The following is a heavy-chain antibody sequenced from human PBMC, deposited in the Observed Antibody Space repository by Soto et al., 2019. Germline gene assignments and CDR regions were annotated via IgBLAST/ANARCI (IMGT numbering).Heavy chain of an antibody. CDR1: GYSFTSYW. Sequence: SGESLKISCKGSGYSFTSYWIGWVRQMPGKGLEWMGIIYPGDSDTRYSPSFQGQVTISADKSISTAYLQWSSLKASDTAMYYCARPGVAGPYYYYYGMDVWGQGTTVTVSS. CDR3: ARPGVAGPYYYYYGMDV. D-gene: IGHD6-19*01. CDR2: IYPGDSDT. J-gene: IGHJ6*02. V-gene: IGHV5-51*01.